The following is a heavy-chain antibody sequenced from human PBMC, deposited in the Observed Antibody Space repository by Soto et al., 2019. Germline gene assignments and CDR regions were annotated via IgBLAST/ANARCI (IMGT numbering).Heavy chain of an antibody. CDR1: GYSFSTYW. V-gene: IGHV5-51*01. D-gene: IGHD3-16*01. Sequence: PGESLTLSCEGSGYSFSTYWIGWVRQMPGKGLGWMGNIYPGDSDTRYGQSFQGQVTISADKSISTAFLQWSSLKASDTAMYYCARPSAGAYFFDYWGLGTLVTVSS. CDR2: IYPGDSDT. CDR3: ARPSAGAYFFDY. J-gene: IGHJ4*02.